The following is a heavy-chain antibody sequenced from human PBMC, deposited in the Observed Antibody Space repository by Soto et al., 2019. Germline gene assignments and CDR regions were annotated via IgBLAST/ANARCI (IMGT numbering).Heavy chain of an antibody. V-gene: IGHV3-23*01. CDR3: AKGRYFDASGGCANF. CDR1: GFTFNSYA. J-gene: IGHJ2*01. D-gene: IGHD3-9*01. CDR2: IRGGGWQT. Sequence: EVRLMASGGGFLQPGGSQSLSCVASGFTFNSYAMSWVRQTPEKGLGWVSAIRGGGWQTYYAESVQGRFPISRDNSKTTVYLHMNRLRAEDSGIYYCAKGRYFDASGGCANFWGRGTLVTVSS.